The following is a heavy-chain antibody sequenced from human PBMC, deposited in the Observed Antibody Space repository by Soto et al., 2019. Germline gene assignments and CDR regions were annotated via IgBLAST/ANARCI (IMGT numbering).Heavy chain of an antibody. Sequence: GESLKICCEGSGCSFSKYTVGWVRQIPGKGLEWTGIIHPGDSDTRYSPSFQGQVTISADKSISTAYLQWSTLKASDTAMYYCAAKVGATTALDYWGQRTLVTVS. J-gene: IGHJ4*02. CDR3: AAKVGATTALDY. V-gene: IGHV5-51*01. CDR2: IHPGDSDT. D-gene: IGHD1-26*01. CDR1: GCSFSKYT.